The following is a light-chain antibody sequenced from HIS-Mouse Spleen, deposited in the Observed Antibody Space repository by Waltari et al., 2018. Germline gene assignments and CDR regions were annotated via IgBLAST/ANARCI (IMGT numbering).Light chain of an antibody. CDR2: WAS. Sequence: DIVMTQSPDSLAESLGERAPIHCKSSQSVLYSFNNKNYLAWYQQQPGQPPKQLIYWASTRESGVPHGVRRSGSGTDGTLTMSSLQAEDVAVNFCQQYYGTPYNCGQGSKLGIK. CDR3: QQYYGTPYN. CDR1: QSVLYSFNNKNY. J-gene: IGKJ2*01. V-gene: IGKV4-1*01.